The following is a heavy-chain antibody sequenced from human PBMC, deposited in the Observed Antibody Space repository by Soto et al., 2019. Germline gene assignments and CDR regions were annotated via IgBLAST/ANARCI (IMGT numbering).Heavy chain of an antibody. J-gene: IGHJ6*02. D-gene: IGHD2-21*02. V-gene: IGHV4-59*01. Sequence: SETLSLTCTVSGGSISGYYWSWVRQPPGKGLEWIGNVYYSGGAKYNPSVKRRVSISVDTSKNQFSLNLSSVTAADTAVYYCTRDGDGRMTTNPYYYYGMDVWGPGITVTVSS. CDR2: VYYSGGA. CDR3: TRDGDGRMTTNPYYYYGMDV. CDR1: GGSISGYY.